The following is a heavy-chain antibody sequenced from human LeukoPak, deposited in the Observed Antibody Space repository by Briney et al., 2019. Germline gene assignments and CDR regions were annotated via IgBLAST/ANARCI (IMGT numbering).Heavy chain of an antibody. CDR1: GYSFTSYW. D-gene: IGHD2-2*01. J-gene: IGHJ5*02. CDR3: ARRRLGYCSSTSCHNWFDP. Sequence: GESLKISCRVSGYSFTSYWIGWVRQMPGKGLEWMGIIYPGDSDTRYSPSFQGQVTISADKSISTAYLQWSSLKASDTAMYYCARRRLGYCSSTSCHNWFDPWGQGTLVTVSS. V-gene: IGHV5-51*01. CDR2: IYPGDSDT.